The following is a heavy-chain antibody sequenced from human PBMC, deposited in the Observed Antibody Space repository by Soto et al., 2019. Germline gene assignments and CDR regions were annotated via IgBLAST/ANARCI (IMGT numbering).Heavy chain of an antibody. CDR3: ARTATVGYYQY. D-gene: IGHD6-25*01. CDR2: IYHAGTT. J-gene: IGHJ4*02. CDR1: GDSIISIYH. Sequence: SETLSLTCAVSGDSIISIYHWCGIRQPPGKGLGGVASIYHAGTTYYNPSVTGRVTISVDTSKNPLSLKLGSVPAADSAMEGCARTATVGYYQYCGEGTLVTVSS. V-gene: IGHV4-38-2*01.